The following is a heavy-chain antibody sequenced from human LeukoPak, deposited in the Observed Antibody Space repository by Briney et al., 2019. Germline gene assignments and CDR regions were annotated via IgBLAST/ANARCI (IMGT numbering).Heavy chain of an antibody. CDR3: ANLYGDYPDY. V-gene: IGHV3-30*18. J-gene: IGHJ4*02. CDR2: ISYDGSNT. Sequence: PGGSLRLSCVASGLTFSNYGMHWVRQAPGKGLECVALISYDGSNTYYADSVKGRFTISRDNSKNTLYLQMNSLRPEDTAVYYCANLYGDYPDYWGQGALVTVSS. D-gene: IGHD4-17*01. CDR1: GLTFSNYG.